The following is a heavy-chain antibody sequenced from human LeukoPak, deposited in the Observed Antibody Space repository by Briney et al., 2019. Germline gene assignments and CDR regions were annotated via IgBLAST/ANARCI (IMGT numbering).Heavy chain of an antibody. D-gene: IGHD3-22*01. CDR2: ISSSRSTI. J-gene: IGHJ4*02. Sequence: PGGSLRLSCAASGFTFSSYSMNWVRQAPGKGLKWVSYISSSRSTIYYADSVKGRFTISRDNAKNSLYLQMNSLRAEDTAVYYCARVSHYYDSSGYYSWPPFDYWGQGTLVTVSS. CDR3: ARVSHYYDSSGYYSWPPFDY. CDR1: GFTFSSYS. V-gene: IGHV3-48*01.